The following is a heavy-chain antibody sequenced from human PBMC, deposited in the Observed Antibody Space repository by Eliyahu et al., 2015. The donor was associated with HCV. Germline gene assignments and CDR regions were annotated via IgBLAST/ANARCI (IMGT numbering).Heavy chain of an antibody. CDR1: GDXLSIXHF. D-gene: IGHD6-13*01. V-gene: IGHV4-39*01. CDR3: ARLGLGSSWFY. CDR2: ILYTGNT. Sequence: QLQLQXSGPGLVKPSETLSLTCPVSGDXLSIXHFWXWIPXPPGKGLEYIGSILYTGNTHYNPALRSRVIISVDTSKNQFSLNLSSVTAADTAVYYCARLGLGSSWFYWGQGTLVXVSS. J-gene: IGHJ4*02.